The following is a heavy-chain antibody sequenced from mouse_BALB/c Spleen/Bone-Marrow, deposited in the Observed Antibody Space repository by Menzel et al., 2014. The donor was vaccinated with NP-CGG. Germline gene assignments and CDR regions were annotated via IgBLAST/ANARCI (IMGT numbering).Heavy chain of an antibody. CDR3: ARNWVYFDY. Sequence: QVQLQQPGAELVKPGAPVKLSCKASGYTFTSYWMNWVKQRPGRGLEWIGRIDPSDSETHYNQKLKDKATLTVDKSSSTAYIQLSSLTSEDSAVYYCARNWVYFDYWGQGTTLTVSS. V-gene: IGHV1-69*02. D-gene: IGHD4-1*01. CDR2: IDPSDSET. J-gene: IGHJ2*01. CDR1: GYTFTSYW.